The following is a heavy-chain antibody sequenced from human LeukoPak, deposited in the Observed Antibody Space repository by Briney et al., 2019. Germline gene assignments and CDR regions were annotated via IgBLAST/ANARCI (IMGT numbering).Heavy chain of an antibody. CDR2: INPNSGGT. V-gene: IGHV1-2*06. J-gene: IGHJ4*02. CDR1: GYTFTGYY. Sequence: ASVKVSCKASGYTFTGYYMHWVRQAPGQGLEWMGRINPNSGGTNYAQKFQGRVTMTRDTSISTAYMELSSLRSEDTAVYYCATGRDSSGYYRPFDYWGQGTLVTVSS. CDR3: ATGRDSSGYYRPFDY. D-gene: IGHD3-22*01.